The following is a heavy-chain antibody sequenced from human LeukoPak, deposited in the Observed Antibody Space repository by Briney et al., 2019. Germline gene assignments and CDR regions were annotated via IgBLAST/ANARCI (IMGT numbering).Heavy chain of an antibody. CDR2: IHSSGST. CDR1: GGSISPNY. J-gene: IGHJ4*02. V-gene: IGHV4-59*08. Sequence: SETLSLTCTVSGGSISPNYWSWIRQPPGKGLEWIGYIHSSGSTTYNPSLESRVTISVDTSKNQFSLKLISVTAADTAVYYCARRKLAATGYYFDCWGQGTLVTVSS. D-gene: IGHD2-15*01. CDR3: ARRKLAATGYYFDC.